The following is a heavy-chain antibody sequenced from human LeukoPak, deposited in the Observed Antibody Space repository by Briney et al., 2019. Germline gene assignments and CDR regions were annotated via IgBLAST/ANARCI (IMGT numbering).Heavy chain of an antibody. Sequence: SETLSLTCAVSGGSVGSDTYSWSWIRQPPGKGLEWIGYIYYSGRTYYNPSLKSRVTISVDTSKNQFSLKLSSVTAADTAVYYCARDLGYGEFDYWGQGTLVTVSS. CDR1: GGSVGSDTYS. V-gene: IGHV4-61*01. CDR3: ARDLGYGEFDY. J-gene: IGHJ4*02. CDR2: IYYSGRT. D-gene: IGHD4-17*01.